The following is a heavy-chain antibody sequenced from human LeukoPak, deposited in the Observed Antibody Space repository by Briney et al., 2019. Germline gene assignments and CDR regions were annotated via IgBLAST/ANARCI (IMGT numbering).Heavy chain of an antibody. CDR3: ARVAAAGFDC. J-gene: IGHJ4*02. CDR1: GFTFSSYW. D-gene: IGHD6-13*01. Sequence: QPGGSLRLSCAASGFTFSSYWMTWVRQAPGKGLEWVANIDQDAGEIYYVDSMKGRFPISRDNARNSLYLQMNSLRAEDTALYFCARVAAAGFDCWGQGTQVTVSS. CDR2: IDQDAGEI. V-gene: IGHV3-7*04.